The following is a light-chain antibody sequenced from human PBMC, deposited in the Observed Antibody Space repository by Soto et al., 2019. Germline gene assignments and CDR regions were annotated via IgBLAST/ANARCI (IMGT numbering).Light chain of an antibody. CDR2: GAS. J-gene: IGKJ1*01. CDR1: QSVSQY. Sequence: EIVLTQSPSTLSLSPGEGATLSCRASQSVSQYLAWFQQKPGQAPRVLIYGASTRATGIPDRFTGSGSGTDFSLTISRLEPEDFAVYYCHQYTSSPWTLGQGTRVDIK. V-gene: IGKV3-20*01. CDR3: HQYTSSPWT.